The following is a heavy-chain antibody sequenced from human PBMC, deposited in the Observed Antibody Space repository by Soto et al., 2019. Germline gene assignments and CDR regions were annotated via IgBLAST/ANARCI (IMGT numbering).Heavy chain of an antibody. J-gene: IGHJ4*02. Sequence: EVQLLESGGGLVQPGGSLRLSCAASGFTFSSYAMSWVRQAPGKGLEWVSAISGSGGSTYYADSVKGRFTISRDNSKYTRYLQMNSLRAEDTAVYYCAKAPLGGATSPWDDWGQGTLVTVSS. V-gene: IGHV3-23*01. CDR2: ISGSGGST. D-gene: IGHD1-26*01. CDR1: GFTFSSYA. CDR3: AKAPLGGATSPWDD.